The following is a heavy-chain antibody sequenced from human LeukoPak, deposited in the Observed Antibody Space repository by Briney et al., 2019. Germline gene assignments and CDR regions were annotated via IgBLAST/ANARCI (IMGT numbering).Heavy chain of an antibody. D-gene: IGHD2/OR15-2a*01. Sequence: GGSLRLSCAASGFTFSSYAMSWVRQAPGKGLEWVSSISDTGGYTYYADSMKGRFTISRDNSKNTLYLQMNSLRAEDTAVYHCANGGSMAHEKIHNWGQGTLVTVSS. CDR2: ISDTGGYT. CDR3: ANGGSMAHEKIHN. V-gene: IGHV3-23*01. J-gene: IGHJ4*02. CDR1: GFTFSSYA.